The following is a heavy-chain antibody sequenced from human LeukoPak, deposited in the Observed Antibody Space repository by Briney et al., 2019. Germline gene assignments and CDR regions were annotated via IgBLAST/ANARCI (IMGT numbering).Heavy chain of an antibody. CDR2: INTNTGNP. CDR3: ARGVKIQLWLLDYFDY. V-gene: IGHV7-4-1*02. CDR1: GYTFTSYA. J-gene: IGHJ4*02. D-gene: IGHD5-18*01. Sequence: ASVKVSCKASGYTFTSYAMNWVRQAPGQGLEWMGWINTNTGNPTYAQGFTGRFVLSLDTSVSTAYLQISSLKAEDTAVYYCARGVKIQLWLLDYFDYWGQGTLVTVSS.